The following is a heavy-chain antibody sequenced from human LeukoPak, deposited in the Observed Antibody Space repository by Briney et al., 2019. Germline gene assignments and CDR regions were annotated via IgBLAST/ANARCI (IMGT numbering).Heavy chain of an antibody. J-gene: IGHJ4*02. CDR1: GYTFTSYY. Sequence: GASVKVSCKASGYTFTSYYMHWVRQAPGQGLEWMGWISAYNGNTNYAQKLQGRVTMTTDTSTSTAYMELRSLRSDDTAVYYCARDRPRDYYDSSGYHYWGQGTLVTVSS. CDR2: ISAYNGNT. D-gene: IGHD3-22*01. CDR3: ARDRPRDYYDSSGYHY. V-gene: IGHV1-18*04.